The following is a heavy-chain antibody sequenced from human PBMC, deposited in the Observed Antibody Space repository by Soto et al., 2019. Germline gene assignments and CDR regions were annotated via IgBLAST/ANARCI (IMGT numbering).Heavy chain of an antibody. Sequence: GGSLRLSCAASGFTFSSYAMSWVRQAPGKGLEWVSAISGSGGSTYYADSVKGRFTISRDNSKNTLYLQTNSLRAEDTAVYYCAKVGCSGGSCELHFDYWGQGTLVTVSS. CDR2: ISGSGGST. D-gene: IGHD2-15*01. J-gene: IGHJ4*02. CDR3: AKVGCSGGSCELHFDY. V-gene: IGHV3-23*01. CDR1: GFTFSSYA.